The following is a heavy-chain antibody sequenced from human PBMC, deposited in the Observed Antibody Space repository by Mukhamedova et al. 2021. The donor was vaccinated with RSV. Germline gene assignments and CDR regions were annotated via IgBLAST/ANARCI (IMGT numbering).Heavy chain of an antibody. CDR2: IRYDGSNK. Sequence: GLEWVAFIRYDGSNKYYADSVKGRFTISRDNSKNTLYLQMNTLRAEDTTVYYCAKDHGDWGTFDYWGQGTLVTVSS. V-gene: IGHV3-30*02. J-gene: IGHJ4*02. CDR3: AKDHGDWGTFDY. D-gene: IGHD7-27*01.